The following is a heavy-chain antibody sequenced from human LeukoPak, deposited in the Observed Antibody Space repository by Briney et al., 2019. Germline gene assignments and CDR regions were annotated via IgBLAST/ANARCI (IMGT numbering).Heavy chain of an antibody. Sequence: GGSLRLSCAASGFTFSRYWMSWVRQAPGRGLEWVANIKHDGSEKYYVDSVKGRFTISRDNAKNSLYLQMNSLRAEDTAVYYCARIPGVSGFFDYWGQGTLVTVSS. CDR3: ARIPGVSGFFDY. J-gene: IGHJ4*02. D-gene: IGHD2-21*01. V-gene: IGHV3-7*04. CDR1: GFTFSRYW. CDR2: IKHDGSEK.